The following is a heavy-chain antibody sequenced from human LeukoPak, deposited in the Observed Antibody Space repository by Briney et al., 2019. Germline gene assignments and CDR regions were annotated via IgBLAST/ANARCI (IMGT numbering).Heavy chain of an antibody. J-gene: IGHJ4*02. CDR1: GFIFSNAW. CDR3: TTDPPAAYYYYSSGYYSLDY. Sequence: GSLRLSCAASGFIFSNAWMSWVRQAPGKGLEWVGRIKSKTDGGTKDYAAPVKGRFTSSRDDSKNTLYLQMNSLKTEDTAVYYCTTDPPAAYYYYSSGYYSLDYWGQGTLVTVSS. D-gene: IGHD3-22*01. CDR2: IKSKTDGGTK. V-gene: IGHV3-15*01.